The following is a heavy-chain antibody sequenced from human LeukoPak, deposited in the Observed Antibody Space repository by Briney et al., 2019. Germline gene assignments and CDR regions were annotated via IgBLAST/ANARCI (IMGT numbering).Heavy chain of an antibody. D-gene: IGHD3-10*01. CDR3: ARGRLGGSGSYYNVLDY. Sequence: SETLSLTCTVSGGSISNYYWSWIRQPAGKGLEWIGRIYTSENTNYNPSLKSRVTMSVDTSKNHFSLKLSSVTAADTAVYYCARGRLGGSGSYYNVLDYWGQGTLVTVSS. J-gene: IGHJ4*02. CDR2: IYTSENT. CDR1: GGSISNYY. V-gene: IGHV4-4*07.